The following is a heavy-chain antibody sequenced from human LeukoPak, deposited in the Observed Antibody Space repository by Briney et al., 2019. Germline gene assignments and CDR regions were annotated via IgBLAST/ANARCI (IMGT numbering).Heavy chain of an antibody. Sequence: SETLSLTCTVSGYSITSGYYWGWFRQPPGKGLEWIASISHTGTTYYNPSLKSRVTISVDTSKNQFSLKLSSVTAADTAVYYCARDKSRTYGSADAFDIWGQGTMVTVSS. CDR2: ISHTGTT. CDR1: GYSITSGYY. D-gene: IGHD3-10*01. V-gene: IGHV4-38-2*02. CDR3: ARDKSRTYGSADAFDI. J-gene: IGHJ3*02.